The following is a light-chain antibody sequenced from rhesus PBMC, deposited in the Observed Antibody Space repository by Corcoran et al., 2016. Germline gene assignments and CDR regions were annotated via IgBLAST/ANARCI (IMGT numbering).Light chain of an antibody. CDR2: SAS. V-gene: IGKV1-69*01. CDR1: QGISNW. J-gene: IGKJ2*01. CDR3: QQHDNSPYS. Sequence: DIQLTQSPSSLSASVGDRVTITFRASQGISNWVAWYKQKPGKAPTLLIYSASNLETGVPSRFSGSGSGTDCTLTISSLQPEDIATYYCQQHDNSPYSFGQGTKVEIK.